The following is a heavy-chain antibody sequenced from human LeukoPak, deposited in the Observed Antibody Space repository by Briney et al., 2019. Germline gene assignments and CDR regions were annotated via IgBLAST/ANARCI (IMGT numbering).Heavy chain of an antibody. J-gene: IGHJ4*02. CDR3: ALSLQQWLVRFDY. CDR1: GYTFTGYY. CDR2: INPNSGGT. D-gene: IGHD6-19*01. Sequence: ASVKVSCKASGYTFTGYYMHWVRPAPGQGLEWMGWINPNSGGTNYAQKFQGRVTMTRDTSISTAYMELSRLRSDDTAVYYCALSLQQWLVRFDYWGQGTLVTVSS. V-gene: IGHV1-2*02.